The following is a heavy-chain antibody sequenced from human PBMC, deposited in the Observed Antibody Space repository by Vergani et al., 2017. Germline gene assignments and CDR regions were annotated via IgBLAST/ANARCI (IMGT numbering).Heavy chain of an antibody. CDR2: ISYDGSNK. J-gene: IGHJ2*01. V-gene: IGHV3-30-3*01. CDR3: ARGIHCSSTSCPRIQLWLFSWYFDL. Sequence: QVQLVESGGGVVQPGRSLRLSCAASGFTFSSYAMHWVRQAPGKGLEWVAVISYDGSNKYYADSVKGRFTISRDNSKNTLYLQMNSLRAEDTAVYYCARGIHCSSTSCPRIQLWLFSWYFDLWGRGTLVTVSS. D-gene: IGHD2-2*01. CDR1: GFTFSSYA.